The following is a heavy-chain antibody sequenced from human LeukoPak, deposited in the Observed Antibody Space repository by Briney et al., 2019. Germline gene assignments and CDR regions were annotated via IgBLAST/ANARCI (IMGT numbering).Heavy chain of an antibody. J-gene: IGHJ1*01. D-gene: IGHD5-24*01. CDR3: ARGTEMATIPEYFQH. CDR2: ISGGGGST. Sequence: GSLRLSCAASEFTFSNYAMSWVRQAPGKGLEWVSIISGGGGSTYYADSVKGRFTISRDNAKSSLYLQMNSLRAEDTALYFCARGTEMATIPEYFQHWGQGTLVTVSS. CDR1: EFTFSNYA. V-gene: IGHV3-23*01.